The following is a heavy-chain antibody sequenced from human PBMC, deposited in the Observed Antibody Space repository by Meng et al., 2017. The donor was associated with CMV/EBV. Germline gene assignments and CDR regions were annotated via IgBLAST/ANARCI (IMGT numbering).Heavy chain of an antibody. CDR1: GGSVSSGSYY. J-gene: IGHJ6*02. CDR2: IYYSGST. D-gene: IGHD1-26*01. CDR3: ARRGRQYYYHGMDV. V-gene: IGHV4-61*01. Sequence: SETLSLTCTVSGGSVSSGSYYWSWIRQPPGKGLEWIGYIYYSGSTNYNPSLKSRVTISVDTSKNQFSLKLSSVTAADTAVYYCARRGRQYYYHGMDVWGQGTTVTVSS.